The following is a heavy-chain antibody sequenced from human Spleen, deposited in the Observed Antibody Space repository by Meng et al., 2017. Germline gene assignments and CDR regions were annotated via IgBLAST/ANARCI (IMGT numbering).Heavy chain of an antibody. CDR1: GFTFSSNA. CDR2: ISGSGSST. CDR3: AKHSSNWYY. Sequence: EVQLLESGGGLVQPGGSLRLSCAASGFTFSSNAMSWVRQASGKGLEWVSGISGSGSSTYYADSVRGRFTISRDNSKNTLYLQMNSLRADDTAVYYCAKHSSNWYYWGQGTLVTVSS. D-gene: IGHD6-13*01. V-gene: IGHV3-23*01. J-gene: IGHJ4*02.